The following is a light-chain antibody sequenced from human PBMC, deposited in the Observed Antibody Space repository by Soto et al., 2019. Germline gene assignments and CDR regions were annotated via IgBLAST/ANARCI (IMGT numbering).Light chain of an antibody. J-gene: IGLJ2*01. CDR2: NNN. CDR3: AAGDDSRNGPAL. V-gene: IGLV1-44*01. CDR1: SSNIGTYT. Sequence: QSVLTQPPSASGTPGQGVTISCSGSSSNIGTYTVNWYHQLPGTAPKLLIYNNNQRPSGVTDRLSGSKSGTSASLAIGGLQSEDETNYSCAAGDDSRNGPALFGGGTQLTVL.